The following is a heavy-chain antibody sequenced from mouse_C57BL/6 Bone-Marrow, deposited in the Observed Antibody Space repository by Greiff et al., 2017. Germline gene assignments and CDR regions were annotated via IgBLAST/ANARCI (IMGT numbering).Heavy chain of an antibody. J-gene: IGHJ2*01. CDR1: GFTFTDYY. D-gene: IGHD6-5*01. CDR3: ARYMEPKGYFDY. CDR2: IRNKANGYTT. Sequence: EVHLVESGGGLVQPGGSLSLSCAASGFTFTDYYMSWVRQPPGKALEWLGFIRNKANGYTTEYSASVKGRFTISRDNSQSILYLQMNALRAEDSATYYCARYMEPKGYFDYWGQGTTLTVSS. V-gene: IGHV7-3*01.